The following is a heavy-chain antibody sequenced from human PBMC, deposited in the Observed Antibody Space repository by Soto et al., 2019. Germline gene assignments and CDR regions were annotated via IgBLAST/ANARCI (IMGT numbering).Heavy chain of an antibody. D-gene: IGHD4-17*01. CDR3: ARAGYGGNSGIDY. Sequence: QVQLQESGPGLVKPSQTLSLTCTVSGGSISSGGYYWSWIRQHPGKGLEWIGYIYYSGSTYYNPSLNSRVTISVDTSKNQFSLKLSSVTAADTAVYYCARAGYGGNSGIDYWGQGTLVTVSS. V-gene: IGHV4-31*03. CDR2: IYYSGST. CDR1: GGSISSGGYY. J-gene: IGHJ4*02.